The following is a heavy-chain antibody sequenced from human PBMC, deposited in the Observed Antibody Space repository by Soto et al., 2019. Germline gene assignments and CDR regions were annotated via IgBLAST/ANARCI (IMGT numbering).Heavy chain of an antibody. J-gene: IGHJ5*02. CDR2: ISGDGGST. V-gene: IGHV3-43*02. Sequence: GGSLRLSCAASGFTFDDYAMHWVRQAPGKGLEWVSLISGDGGSTYYADSVKGRFTISRDNSKNSLYLQSNRLRTEDAVLYYCANDQYCNDWYGNWCGSWGQEPLAPSP. D-gene: IGHD3-3*01. CDR1: GFTFDDYA. CDR3: ANDQYCNDWYGNWCGS.